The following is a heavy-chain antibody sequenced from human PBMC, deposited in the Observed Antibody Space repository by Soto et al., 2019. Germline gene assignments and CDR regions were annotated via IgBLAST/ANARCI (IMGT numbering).Heavy chain of an antibody. V-gene: IGHV4-59*01. J-gene: IGHJ4*02. D-gene: IGHD3-10*01. CDR2: IYYSGST. Sequence: SETLSLTCTVSGGSISSYYWSWIRQPPGKGLEWIGYIYYSGSTNYNPSLKSRVTISVDTSKNQFSLKLSSVTAADTAVYYCARAMVRGATGYFDYWGQGTLVTVSS. CDR1: GGSISSYY. CDR3: ARAMVRGATGYFDY.